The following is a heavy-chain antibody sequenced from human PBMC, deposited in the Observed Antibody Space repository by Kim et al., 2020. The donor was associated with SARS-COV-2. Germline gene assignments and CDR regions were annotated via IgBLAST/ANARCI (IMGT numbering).Heavy chain of an antibody. CDR3: ARLNPGDSYGYDYYFDF. V-gene: IGHV4-39*01. D-gene: IGHD5-18*01. CDR1: GGSISSSSYY. Sequence: SETLSLTCTVSGGSISSSSYYWGWIRQPPGKGLEWIGSIYYSGSTYYNPSLKSRVTISVDTSKNQFSLKLSSVTAADTAVYYCARLNPGDSYGYDYYFDFWGQGTLVTVSS. CDR2: IYYSGST. J-gene: IGHJ4*02.